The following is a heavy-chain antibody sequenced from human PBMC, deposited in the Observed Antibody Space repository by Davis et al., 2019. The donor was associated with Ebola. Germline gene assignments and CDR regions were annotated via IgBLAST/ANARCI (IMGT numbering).Heavy chain of an antibody. CDR3: ARGRYSGSYYDY. CDR1: GYTFTAYF. V-gene: IGHV1-2*02. Sequence: ASVKVSCKASGYTFTAYFMHWVRQAPGQGLEWMGWINPNSGGTNYAQKFQGRVTMTRNTSISTAYMELSSLRSEDTAVYYCARGRYSGSYYDYWGQGTLVTVSS. J-gene: IGHJ4*02. CDR2: INPNSGGT. D-gene: IGHD1-26*01.